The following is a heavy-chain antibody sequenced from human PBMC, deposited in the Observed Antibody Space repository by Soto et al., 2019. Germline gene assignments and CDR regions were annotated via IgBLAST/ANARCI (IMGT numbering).Heavy chain of an antibody. J-gene: IGHJ6*02. V-gene: IGHV4-30-4*01. CDR1: GGSISSGDYY. Sequence: SETLSLTCTVSGGSISSGDYYWSWIRQPPGKGLEWIGYIYYSGSTYYNPSLKSRVTISLDTSKKQFSLKLSSVTAADTAVYYCARGSQYYGMDVWGQGTTVTVSS. CDR3: ARGSQYYGMDV. CDR2: IYYSGST.